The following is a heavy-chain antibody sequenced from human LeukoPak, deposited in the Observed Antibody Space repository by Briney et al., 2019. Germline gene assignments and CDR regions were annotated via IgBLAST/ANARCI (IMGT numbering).Heavy chain of an antibody. CDR1: GFTFSNAW. V-gene: IGHV3-15*01. J-gene: IGHJ4*02. D-gene: IGHD6-19*01. CDR2: IKSKTDGGTT. Sequence: GGSLRLSCAASGFTFSNAWMSWVRQAPGKGLEWVSRIKSKTDGGTTDYAAPVKGRFTISRDDSKNTLYLQMNSLKTEDTAVYYCTTAGYGRYAGGQGTLVTVSS. CDR3: TTAGYGRYA.